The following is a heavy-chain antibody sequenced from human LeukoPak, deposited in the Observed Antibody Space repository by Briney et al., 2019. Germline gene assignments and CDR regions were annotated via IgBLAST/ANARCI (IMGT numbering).Heavy chain of an antibody. CDR2: INPNSGGT. Sequence: ASVKVSCKASGYTFTDYYMHWVRQAPGQGLEWMGWINPNSGGTNYAQKFQGRVTMTRYTSIRTAYMELSRLRSDDTAVYYCAIEFATVVVSAVISAFDIWGQGAMVTVSS. V-gene: IGHV1-2*02. CDR3: AIEFATVVVSAVISAFDI. D-gene: IGHD2-2*02. J-gene: IGHJ3*02. CDR1: GYTFTDYY.